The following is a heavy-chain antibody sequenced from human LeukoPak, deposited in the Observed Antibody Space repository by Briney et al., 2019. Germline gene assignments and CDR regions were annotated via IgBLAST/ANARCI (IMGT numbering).Heavy chain of an antibody. D-gene: IGHD4-17*01. CDR2: MNPNSGNT. V-gene: IGHV1-8*01. CDR1: GYTFTSYD. J-gene: IGHJ1*01. Sequence: ASVKVSCKASGYTFTSYDINWVRQATGQGLEWMGRMNPNSGNTGYAQKFQGRVTMTRNTSISTAYMELSSLRSEDTAVYYCARGPDYGDYEEYFQHWGQGTLVTVSS. CDR3: ARGPDYGDYEEYFQH.